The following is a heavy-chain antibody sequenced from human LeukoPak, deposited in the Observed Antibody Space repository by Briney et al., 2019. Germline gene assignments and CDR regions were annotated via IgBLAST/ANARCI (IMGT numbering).Heavy chain of an antibody. D-gene: IGHD6-13*01. J-gene: IGHJ1*01. Sequence: ASVKVSCKASGYTFTSYYMHWVRQAPGQGLEWMGIINPSGGSTSYAQKFQGRVTMTRDMSTSTVYMELSSLRAEDTAVYYCARDLGSSWFTDRTEYFQHWGQGTLVTVSS. CDR1: GYTFTSYY. V-gene: IGHV1-46*01. CDR2: INPSGGST. CDR3: ARDLGSSWFTDRTEYFQH.